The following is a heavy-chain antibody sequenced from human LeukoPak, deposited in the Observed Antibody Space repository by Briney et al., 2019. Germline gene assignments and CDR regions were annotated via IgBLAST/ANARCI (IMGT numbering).Heavy chain of an antibody. Sequence: GGSLRLSCAASGFTFSSYNMNWVRQAPGKGLEWVSSISSSYIYYADSVKGRFTISRANSKNTMYLQMNSLRAEDTAVYYCAKLGKTENHYGSGRFSYYYYMDVWGKGTTVTISS. D-gene: IGHD3-10*01. J-gene: IGHJ6*03. V-gene: IGHV3-21*01. CDR2: ISSSYI. CDR3: AKLGKTENHYGSGRFSYYYYMDV. CDR1: GFTFSSYN.